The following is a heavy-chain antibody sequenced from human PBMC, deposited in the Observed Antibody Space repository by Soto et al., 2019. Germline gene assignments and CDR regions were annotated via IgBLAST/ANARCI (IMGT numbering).Heavy chain of an antibody. CDR1: GYTFGNHW. CDR2: MNSDGSII. Sequence: GGSLRLSCAVAGYTFGNHWMHWIRQAPGKWLEWVSRMNSDGSIINYADSVKGRFTVSRDNARNTLYLQMNSLRVEDTAVYYCATAEVDYWGQGXLVTVS. J-gene: IGHJ4*02. CDR3: ATAEVDY. V-gene: IGHV3-74*01.